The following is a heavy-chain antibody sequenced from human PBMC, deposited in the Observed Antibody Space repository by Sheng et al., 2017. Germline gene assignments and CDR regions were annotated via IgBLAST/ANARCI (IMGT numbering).Heavy chain of an antibody. CDR2: IYQSGST. Sequence: QVQLQQWGAGLLKAFGNPCPSPALSMGGSFSAFRWTWIRQPPGKGLEWIGDIYQSGSTNYNRSLQSPSHHIRRHVENQFSLRLSSVTAADTAMYYCARSYYGLGKNYFYMDVWGKGTTVTVS. D-gene: IGHD3-10*01. J-gene: IGHJ6*03. CDR3: ARSYYGLGKNYFYMDV. CDR1: GGSFSAFR. V-gene: IGHV4-34*02.